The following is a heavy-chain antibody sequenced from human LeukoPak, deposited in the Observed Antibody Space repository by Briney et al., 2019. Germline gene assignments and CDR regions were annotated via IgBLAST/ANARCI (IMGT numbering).Heavy chain of an antibody. CDR1: GGSISSGSYY. J-gene: IGHJ6*03. V-gene: IGHV4-61*02. D-gene: IGHD3-10*02. CDR2: IYTSGST. CDR3: ARDCSGSYYNGYLRQYYYYYYYMDV. Sequence: PSQTLSLTCTVSGGSISSGSYYWSWLRQPAGTGLEWIGRIYTSGSTNYNPSLKSRVTISVDTSKNQFSLKLSSVTAADTAVYYCARDCSGSYYNGYLRQYYYYYYYMDVWGKGTTVTVSS.